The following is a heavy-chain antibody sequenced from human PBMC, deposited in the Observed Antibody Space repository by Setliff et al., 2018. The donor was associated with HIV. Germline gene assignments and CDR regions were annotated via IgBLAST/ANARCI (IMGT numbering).Heavy chain of an antibody. CDR1: GYSFTNYW. CDR3: ARLGGSFGIPHFDF. D-gene: IGHD3-3*02. J-gene: IGHJ4*02. CDR2: IFPGDSDT. V-gene: IGHV5-51*01. Sequence: PGESLKISCTGSGYSFTNYWIGWVRQMPGKGLEWMGIIFPGDSDTRYSPSFQGQVTISADTSISTAYLQGRSLKASDSGIYFCARLGGSFGIPHFDFWGQGTPVTVSS.